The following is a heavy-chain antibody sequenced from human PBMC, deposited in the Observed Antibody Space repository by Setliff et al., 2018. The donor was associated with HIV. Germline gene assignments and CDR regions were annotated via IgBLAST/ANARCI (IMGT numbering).Heavy chain of an antibody. D-gene: IGHD3-10*01. J-gene: IGHJ4*02. CDR1: GFTFTTYA. V-gene: IGHV1-3*01. CDR3: ARGVIRGVISQGGLDY. CDR2: INAANGKT. Sequence: ASVPVSCKASGFTFTTYAVHWVRQAPGQRPEWMGWINAANGKTRYPQRFEARVTITMDTGASTAYMELNSLRSEDSAVYYCARGVIRGVISQGGLDYWGPGTLVTVSS.